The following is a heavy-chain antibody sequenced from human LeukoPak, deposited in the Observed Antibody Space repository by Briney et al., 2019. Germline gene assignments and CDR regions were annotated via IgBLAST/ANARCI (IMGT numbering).Heavy chain of an antibody. CDR1: EFSFSDYW. V-gene: IGHV3-7*01. J-gene: IGHJ4*03. Sequence: GGSLRLSCAASEFSFSDYWMSWVRQAPGKGLEWVANIDPHGSETQYVGSVKGRFTTSRDNAKNSLYVQMNSLRAEDTAIYYCATIWDFGDNNWRCFDYWGQWTLVTVAS. D-gene: IGHD1-1*01. CDR3: ATIWDFGDNNWRCFDY. CDR2: IDPHGSET.